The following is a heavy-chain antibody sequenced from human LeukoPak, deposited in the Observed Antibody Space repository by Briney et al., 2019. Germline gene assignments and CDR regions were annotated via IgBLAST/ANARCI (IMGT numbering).Heavy chain of an antibody. Sequence: SETLSLTCTVSGGSISSSSYYWGWIRQPPGKGLEWIGSICYSGSTYYNPSLKSRVTISVDTSKNQFSLKLSSVTAADTAVYYCARVSRPGNWFDPWGQGTLVTVSS. V-gene: IGHV4-39*07. CDR1: GGSISSSSYY. J-gene: IGHJ5*02. CDR3: ARVSRPGNWFDP. CDR2: ICYSGST.